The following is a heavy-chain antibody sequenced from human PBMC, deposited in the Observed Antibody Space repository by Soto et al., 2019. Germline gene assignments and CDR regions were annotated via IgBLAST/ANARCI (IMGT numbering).Heavy chain of an antibody. Sequence: QVQLMQSGAEVKKPGASVKVSCKASGDTFTEYYIHWVRQAPGQGLEWMGTVNPIGGHTTYAQHSLGRVTMTRDTATSTLYMELTSLTSEDTAVYYCARGGHVVVVTAALDYWGQGTLVTVSS. CDR2: VNPIGGHT. D-gene: IGHD2-21*02. CDR3: ARGGHVVVVTAALDY. J-gene: IGHJ4*02. V-gene: IGHV1-46*01. CDR1: GDTFTEYY.